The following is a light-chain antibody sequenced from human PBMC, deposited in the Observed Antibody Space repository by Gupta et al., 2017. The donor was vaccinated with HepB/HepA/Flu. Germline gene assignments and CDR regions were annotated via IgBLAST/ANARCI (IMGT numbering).Light chain of an antibody. CDR3: QQYNNWSPSS. J-gene: IGKJ2*04. CDR1: QSVSSN. CDR2: GAS. V-gene: IGKV3-15*01. Sequence: EIGMTQSPATLSVSPGESATLPCRASQSVSSNLAWYQQKPGQAPRLLIYGASTRATGIPARFSGSGSATEVTLTISSLQSEDFAVYYCQQYNNWSPSSFGQGTKLEIK.